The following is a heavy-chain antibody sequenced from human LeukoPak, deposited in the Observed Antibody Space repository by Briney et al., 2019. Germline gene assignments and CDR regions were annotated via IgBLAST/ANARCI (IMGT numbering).Heavy chain of an antibody. D-gene: IGHD3-9*01. J-gene: IGHJ4*02. CDR2: IYYSGST. Sequence: PSETLSLTCTVSGGSISSSSYYWGWIRQPPGKGLEWIGSIYYSGSTYHNPSLKSRVTISVDTSKSQFSLKLSSVTAADTAVYYCARDLSAALRYFDWVAVGYFDYWGQGTLVTVSS. V-gene: IGHV4-39*07. CDR3: ARDLSAALRYFDWVAVGYFDY. CDR1: GGSISSSSYY.